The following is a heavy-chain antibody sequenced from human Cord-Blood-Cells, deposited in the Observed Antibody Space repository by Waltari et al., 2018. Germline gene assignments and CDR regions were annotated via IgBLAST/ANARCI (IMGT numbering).Heavy chain of an antibody. Sequence: QVQLQESDPGLVKPSETLSLTCTVSGGSISSYYWSWIRQPPGKGLEWIGYIYYSGSTNYNPSLKSRVTISVDTSKNQFSLKLSSVTAADTAVYYCARIEGYCSSTSCFDAFDIWGQGTMVTVSS. V-gene: IGHV4-59*01. J-gene: IGHJ3*02. CDR3: ARIEGYCSSTSCFDAFDI. CDR2: IYYSGST. D-gene: IGHD2-2*01. CDR1: GGSISSYY.